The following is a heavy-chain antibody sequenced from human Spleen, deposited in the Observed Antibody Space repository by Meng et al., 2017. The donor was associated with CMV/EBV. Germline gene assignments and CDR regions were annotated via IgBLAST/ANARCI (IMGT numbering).Heavy chain of an antibody. CDR2: INHSGST. J-gene: IGHJ3*02. CDR3: ARGIAARTRGAFDI. D-gene: IGHD6-6*01. CDR1: GWSFRGYY. Sequence: SETLSLTCAVYGWSFRGYYWSRIRQPPGRGLEWIGEINHSGSTNYNPSLKSRVTISVDTSKNQFSLKLSSVTAADTAVYYCARGIAARTRGAFDIWGQGTMVTVSS. V-gene: IGHV4-34*01.